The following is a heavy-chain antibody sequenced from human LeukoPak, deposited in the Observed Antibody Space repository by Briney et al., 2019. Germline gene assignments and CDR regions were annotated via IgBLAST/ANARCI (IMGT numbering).Heavy chain of an antibody. CDR2: INHSGST. V-gene: IGHV4-34*01. CDR3: ARGHIYDILTGYYTGVSPHYFDY. Sequence: SETLSLTCTVSGGSISSYYWSWIRQPPGKGLEWIGEINHSGSTNYNPSLKSRVTISVDTSKNQFSLKLSSVTAADTAVYYCARGHIYDILTGYYTGVSPHYFDYWGQGTLVTVSS. D-gene: IGHD3-9*01. CDR1: GGSISSYY. J-gene: IGHJ4*02.